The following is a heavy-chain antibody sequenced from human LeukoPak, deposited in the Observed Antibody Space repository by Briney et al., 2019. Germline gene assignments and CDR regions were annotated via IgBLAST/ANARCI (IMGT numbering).Heavy chain of an antibody. J-gene: IGHJ4*02. CDR3: AKTQSGTYSYFDH. CDR2: ISESDSDT. V-gene: IGHV3-23*01. Sequence: GGSLRLSCVASGFTFSSFWMNWVRQAPGKGLEWVSVISESDSDTYYADSVKGRFTISRDTSTDTLFLQLSSLRAEDTAVYYCAKTQSGTYSYFDHWGQGALVTVSS. CDR1: GFTFSSFW. D-gene: IGHD1-26*01.